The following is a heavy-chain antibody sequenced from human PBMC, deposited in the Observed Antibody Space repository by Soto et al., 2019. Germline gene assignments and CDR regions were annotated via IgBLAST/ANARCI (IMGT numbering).Heavy chain of an antibody. V-gene: IGHV1-69*13. CDR1: GGTFSSYA. Sequence: GASVKVSCKASGGTFSSYAISWVRQAPGQGLEWMGGIIPIFGTANYAQKFQGRVTITADESTSTAYMELSSLRSEDTAVYYCERPARSLAVAGYFDYWGQGTPVTVSS. J-gene: IGHJ4*02. D-gene: IGHD6-19*01. CDR3: ERPARSLAVAGYFDY. CDR2: IIPIFGTA.